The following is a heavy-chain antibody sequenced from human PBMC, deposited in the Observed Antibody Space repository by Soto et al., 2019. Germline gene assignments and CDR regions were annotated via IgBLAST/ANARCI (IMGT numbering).Heavy chain of an antibody. V-gene: IGHV4-39*01. J-gene: IGHJ6*02. Sequence: PSETLSLTCTVSGGSISSSSYYWGWIRQPPGKGLEWIGSIYYSGSTYYNPSLKSRVTISVDTSKNQFSLRLSSVTAADTAVYYCARQSRDYYYYGMDVWGQGTTVTVSS. CDR3: ARQSRDYYYYGMDV. CDR2: IYYSGST. CDR1: GGSISSSSYY.